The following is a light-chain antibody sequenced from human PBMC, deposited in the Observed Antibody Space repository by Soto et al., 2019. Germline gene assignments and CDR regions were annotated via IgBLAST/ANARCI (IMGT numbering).Light chain of an antibody. CDR1: QSVSSN. J-gene: IGKJ1*01. V-gene: IGKV3-15*01. CDR2: GAS. CDR3: QQYHNWPRT. Sequence: EIVMTQSPATLSVSPGERATLSCRASQSVSSNLAWYQQKPGQAPRLLLYGASTRATGIPARFSGSGSGTELTLTISSLQSEDFAVYYCQQYHNWPRTFGQGTKVEIK.